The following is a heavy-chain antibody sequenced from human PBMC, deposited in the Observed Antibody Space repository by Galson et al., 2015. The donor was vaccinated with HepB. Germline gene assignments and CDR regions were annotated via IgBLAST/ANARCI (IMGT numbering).Heavy chain of an antibody. D-gene: IGHD3-3*01. CDR1: GGSISSSSYY. J-gene: IGHJ3*02. Sequence: ETLSLTCTVSGGSISSSSYYWGWIRQPPGKGLEWIGSIYYSGSTYYNPSLKSRVTISVDTSKNQFSLKLSSVTAADTAVYYCASHRPPDFWSGYRYPPNDAFDIWGQGTMVTVSS. CDR3: ASHRPPDFWSGYRYPPNDAFDI. CDR2: IYYSGST. V-gene: IGHV4-39*01.